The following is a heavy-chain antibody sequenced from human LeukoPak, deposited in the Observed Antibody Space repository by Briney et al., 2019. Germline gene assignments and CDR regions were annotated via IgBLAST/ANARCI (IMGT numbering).Heavy chain of an antibody. CDR1: GGTFSSYT. CDR3: ARVPDIVVVPAATSWYFDL. Sequence: SVKVSCKASGGTFSSYTISWVRQAPGQGLEWMGRIIPILDITNCAQKFQGRVTITADTSTSTASMELSSLISEDTAVYYCARVPDIVVVPAATSWYFDLWGRGTLVTVSS. D-gene: IGHD2-2*01. CDR2: IIPILDIT. V-gene: IGHV1-69*02. J-gene: IGHJ2*01.